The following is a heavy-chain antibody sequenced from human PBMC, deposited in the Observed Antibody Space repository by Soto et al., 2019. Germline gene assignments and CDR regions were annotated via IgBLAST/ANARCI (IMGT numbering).Heavy chain of an antibody. CDR3: ARDSPSGSTFSGYEAIDY. Sequence: QVQLEQSGAEVKKPGSSVKVSCKASGGPFSNDIITWVRQAPGQGLEWMVRIIPILSTSTYAQKFQVRLTITADRSTGTAYMELSSLRSEATAVYYCARDSPSGSTFSGYEAIDYWGQGTRITVSS. CDR1: GGPFSNDI. V-gene: IGHV1-69*08. D-gene: IGHD5-12*01. J-gene: IGHJ4*02. CDR2: IIPILSTS.